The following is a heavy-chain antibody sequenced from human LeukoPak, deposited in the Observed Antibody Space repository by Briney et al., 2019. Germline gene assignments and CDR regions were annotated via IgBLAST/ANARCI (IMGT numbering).Heavy chain of an antibody. CDR1: GYTFTSYY. CDR3: ARDLGSSGYYYVD. V-gene: IGHV1-46*01. CDR2: INPSGGST. J-gene: IGHJ4*02. Sequence: ASVTVSCTASGYTFTSYYMHWVRQAPGQGLEWVGIINPSGGSTSYAQKFQGRVTMTRDTSTSTVYMELSSLRSEDTAVYYCARDLGSSGYYYVDWGQGTLVTVSS. D-gene: IGHD3-22*01.